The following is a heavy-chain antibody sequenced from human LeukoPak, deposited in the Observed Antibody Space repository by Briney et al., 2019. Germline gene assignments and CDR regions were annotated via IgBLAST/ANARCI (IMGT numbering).Heavy chain of an antibody. D-gene: IGHD6-25*01. CDR1: GYSFTGYW. Sequence: GESLRISCEGSGYSFTGYWIAWVRQMSGKGLEWMGTIYPGDSETRYSPSFQGQVTISADKSINTAYLHWTSLKASDTAMYYCALGLAARPGGFDYWSQGALVTVSS. CDR3: ALGLAARPGGFDY. CDR2: IYPGDSET. J-gene: IGHJ4*02. V-gene: IGHV5-51*01.